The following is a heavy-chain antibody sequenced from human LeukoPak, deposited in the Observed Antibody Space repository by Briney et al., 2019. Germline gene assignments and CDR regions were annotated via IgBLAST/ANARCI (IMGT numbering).Heavy chain of an antibody. D-gene: IGHD3-10*01. CDR2: INPNSGGT. CDR1: GYTFTGYY. V-gene: IGHV1-2*02. CDR3: ARAYGSGSYYNYVNFDY. J-gene: IGHJ4*02. Sequence: ASVKVSRKASGYTFTGYYMHWVRQAPGQGLEWMGWINPNSGGTNYAQKFQGRVTMTRDTSISTAYMELSRLRSDDTAVYYCARAYGSGSYYNYVNFDYWGQGTLVTVSS.